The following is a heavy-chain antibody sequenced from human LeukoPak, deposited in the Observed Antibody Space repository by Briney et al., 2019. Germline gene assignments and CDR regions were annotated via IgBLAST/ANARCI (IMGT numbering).Heavy chain of an antibody. CDR1: GGSISSSSYY. CDR2: IYYSGST. CDR3: ARPSSPYFSRQPFDY. D-gene: IGHD3-3*02. V-gene: IGHV4-39*07. Sequence: PSETLSLTCTVSGGSISSSSYYWGWIRQPPGNGLEWIGSIYYSGSTYYNPSLKSRVTISVDTSKNQFSLKLSSVTAADTAVYYCARPSSPYFSRQPFDYWGQGTLVTVSS. J-gene: IGHJ4*02.